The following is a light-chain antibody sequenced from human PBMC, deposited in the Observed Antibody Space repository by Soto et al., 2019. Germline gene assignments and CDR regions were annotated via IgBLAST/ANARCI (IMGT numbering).Light chain of an antibody. Sequence: DIQMTQSPSTLSASIGDRVTLTCRTNQSITKWLAWYQQKPGKAPNLLIYEASSLEGGVPSRFSGSGSGTEFNLTVSSLQPDDFATYYCQQYNLYHLSFGGGTKVEIK. CDR3: QQYNLYHLS. V-gene: IGKV1-5*03. CDR2: EAS. CDR1: QSITKW. J-gene: IGKJ4*01.